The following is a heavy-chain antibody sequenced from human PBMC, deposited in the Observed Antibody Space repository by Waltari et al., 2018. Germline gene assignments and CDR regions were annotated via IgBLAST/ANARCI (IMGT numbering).Heavy chain of an antibody. CDR1: GGTFSSYT. CDR3: ARYGGYSGYAGLDY. J-gene: IGHJ4*02. CDR2: IIPILGIA. Sequence: QVQLVQSGAEVKKPGSSVKVSCKASGGTFSSYTISWVRQAPGQGLEWMGRIIPILGIANDAQKFKGRVTITADKATSTAYMELSSLRSEDTAVYYCARYGGYSGYAGLDYWGQGTLVTVSS. D-gene: IGHD5-12*01. V-gene: IGHV1-69*02.